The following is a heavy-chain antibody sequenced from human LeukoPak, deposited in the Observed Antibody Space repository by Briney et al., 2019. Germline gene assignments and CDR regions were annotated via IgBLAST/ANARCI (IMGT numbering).Heavy chain of an antibody. V-gene: IGHV4-59*01. CDR1: GGSINTYY. J-gene: IGHJ4*02. CDR3: ARSSGYSAYDVDY. Sequence: SETLSLTCTVSGGSINTYYWHWIRQPPGKGLEWIGYISYNGNTNYNPSLKSRVTTSIDKSKNQFSLNLSSVTAADTAVYYCARSSGYSAYDVDYWGQGTLVTVSS. CDR2: ISYNGNT. D-gene: IGHD5-12*01.